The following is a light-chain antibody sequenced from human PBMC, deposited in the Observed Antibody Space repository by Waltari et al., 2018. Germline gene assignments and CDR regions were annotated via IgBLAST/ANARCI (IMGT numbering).Light chain of an antibody. CDR3: QHYGGFPWS. Sequence: DTLLTQSPGTLSLSPGERATLSCRASRTVYSDYLAWYQQKSGQAPSLLIYGVANGAPGVADRFSGSGSGTDFYLTITRLEPEDAAVYFCQHYGGFPWSFGQGTKVEI. CDR1: RTVYSDY. J-gene: IGKJ1*01. V-gene: IGKV3-20*01. CDR2: GVA.